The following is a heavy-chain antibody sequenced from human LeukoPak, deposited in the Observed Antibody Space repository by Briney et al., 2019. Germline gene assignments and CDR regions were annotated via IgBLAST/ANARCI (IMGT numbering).Heavy chain of an antibody. V-gene: IGHV4-59*01. D-gene: IGHD2-2*01. CDR2: IYYSGST. CDR1: GGSISSYY. J-gene: IGHJ4*01. CDR3: ARDCPSTSCYDY. Sequence: SETLSLTCTVSGGSISSYYWSWIRQPPGKGLEWIGYIYYSGSTNYNPSLKSRVTISVDRSKNQFSLKLRSVTAADTAVYYCARDCPSTSCYDYWGQRTLVTVSP.